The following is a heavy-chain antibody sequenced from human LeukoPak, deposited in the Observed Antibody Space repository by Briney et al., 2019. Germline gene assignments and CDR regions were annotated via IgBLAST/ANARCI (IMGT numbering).Heavy chain of an antibody. V-gene: IGHV4-39*07. Sequence: ETLSLTCTVSGGSVTNTNYYWAWIRQPPGEGLEWIGSVYRSGITYYTPSLKSRVSISVDTSRNHFSLKVTSVTAADTAVYYCAREWQYQFDYWGQGRLVTISS. J-gene: IGHJ4*02. CDR3: AREWQYQFDY. D-gene: IGHD4-11*01. CDR2: VYRSGIT. CDR1: GGSVTNTNYY.